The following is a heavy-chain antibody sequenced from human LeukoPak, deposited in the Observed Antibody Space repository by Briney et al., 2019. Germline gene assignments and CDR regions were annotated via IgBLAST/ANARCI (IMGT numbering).Heavy chain of an antibody. Sequence: WGSLRLSCAVSGFTFSSYGMHWVRQAPGKGLEWVAFIRYDGSNKYYADSVKGRFTISRDNSKNTLYLQMNSLRAEDTAVYYCCDSGLYCSYCYDYWGQGTRVTVSS. J-gene: IGHJ4*02. CDR2: IRYDGSNK. D-gene: IGHD2-2*02. CDR3: CDSGLYCSYCYDY. V-gene: IGHV3-30*02. CDR1: GFTFSSYG.